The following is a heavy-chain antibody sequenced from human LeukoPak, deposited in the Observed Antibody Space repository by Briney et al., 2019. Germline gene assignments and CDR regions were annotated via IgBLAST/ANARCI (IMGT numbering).Heavy chain of an antibody. V-gene: IGHV1-2*02. CDR3: ARTPITFGGVIVPFDY. Sequence: ASVTVSCKASGYTFTGYYMHWVRQAPGQGLEWMGWINPNSGGTNYAQKFQGRVTMTRDTSISTAYMELSRLRSDDTAVYYCARTPITFGGVIVPFDYWGQGTLVTVSS. D-gene: IGHD3-16*02. CDR1: GYTFTGYY. J-gene: IGHJ4*02. CDR2: INPNSGGT.